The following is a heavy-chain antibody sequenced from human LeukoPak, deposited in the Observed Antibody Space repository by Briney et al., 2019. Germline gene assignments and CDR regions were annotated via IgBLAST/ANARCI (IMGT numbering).Heavy chain of an antibody. CDR2: IIPVLNIT. CDR3: ARGQGLTAPPPYGLDV. CDR1: GGTFSSSA. D-gene: IGHD5-18*01. Sequence: SVKVSCKASGGTFSSSAITWVRQAPGQGLEWMGRIIPVLNITSYAQKFQGSVTITADTSTSTVYMELSSLRSEETAVYYCARGQGLTAPPPYGLDVWGQGTTVIVSS. J-gene: IGHJ6*02. V-gene: IGHV1-69*04.